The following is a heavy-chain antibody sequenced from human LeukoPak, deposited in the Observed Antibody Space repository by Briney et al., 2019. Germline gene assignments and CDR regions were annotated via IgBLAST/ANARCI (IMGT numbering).Heavy chain of an antibody. CDR3: ARQIASAGTAGFDI. J-gene: IGHJ4*02. CDR2: IYSTGST. D-gene: IGHD6-13*01. V-gene: IGHV4-4*07. CDR1: GGSIRSYY. Sequence: PSETLSLTCTVSGGSIRSYYWCWIRQPPRKGLGWIWRIYSTGSTNYNPSLKSRVTMSVDTSKNQFSLRLRSVTAADTAVYYCARQIASAGTAGFDIWGQGALVTVSS.